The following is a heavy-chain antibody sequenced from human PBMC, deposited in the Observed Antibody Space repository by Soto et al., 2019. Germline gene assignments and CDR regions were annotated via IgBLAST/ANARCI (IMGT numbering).Heavy chain of an antibody. J-gene: IGHJ6*02. CDR3: ARQVGSGGLYQLLHYYYYYGMDV. Sequence: PSETLSLTCTVSGGSISSSSYYWGWIRQPPGKGLEWIGSIYYSGSTYYNPSLKSRVTISVDTSKNQFSLKLSSVTAADTAVYYCARQVGSGGLYQLLHYYYYYGMDVWGQGTTVTVSS. D-gene: IGHD2-2*01. V-gene: IGHV4-39*01. CDR1: GGSISSSSYY. CDR2: IYYSGST.